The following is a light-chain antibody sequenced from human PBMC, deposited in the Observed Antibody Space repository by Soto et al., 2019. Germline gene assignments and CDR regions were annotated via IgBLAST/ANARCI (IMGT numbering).Light chain of an antibody. CDR1: SSDVGGYNY. CDR2: DVS. Sequence: QSALTQPRSVSGSPGQSVTISCTGTSSDVGGYNYVSWYQQHPGKAPKVMIYDVSERPSGVPDCFSGSKSGNTASLTISGLQAEDEADYYCCSYAGSPRDVFGTGTKLTVL. V-gene: IGLV2-11*01. CDR3: CSYAGSPRDV. J-gene: IGLJ1*01.